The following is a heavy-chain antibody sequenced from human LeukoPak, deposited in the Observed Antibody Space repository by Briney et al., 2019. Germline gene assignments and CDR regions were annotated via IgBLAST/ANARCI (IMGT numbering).Heavy chain of an antibody. CDR1: GFTFSNNG. V-gene: IGHV3-33*01. CDR2: VWYDGSNG. J-gene: IGHJ4*02. D-gene: IGHD3-22*01. CDR3: ARFVGSDSSGYFDY. Sequence: PGRSLRLSCAASGFTFSNNGMHWVRQAPGKGLEWVAFVWYDGSNGNYADSVKGRFTISRDNSKNTLDLQMNSLRAEDTAVYYCARFVGSDSSGYFDYWGQEALVTVSS.